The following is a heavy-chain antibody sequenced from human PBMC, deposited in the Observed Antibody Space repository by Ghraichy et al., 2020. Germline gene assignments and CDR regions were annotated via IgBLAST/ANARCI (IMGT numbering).Heavy chain of an antibody. V-gene: IGHV3-74*01. CDR3: TRPGVDDAFET. Sequence: LTCAASGFTFSYYWMHWVRQGPGKGLEWVARVNSDGSNPNYADSVKGRFTVSRDNAKHTLYLQMHTLRADDTAVYYCTRPGVDDAFETWGRGTQVIVSS. D-gene: IGHD2-8*01. CDR1: GFTFSYYW. J-gene: IGHJ3*02. CDR2: VNSDGSNP.